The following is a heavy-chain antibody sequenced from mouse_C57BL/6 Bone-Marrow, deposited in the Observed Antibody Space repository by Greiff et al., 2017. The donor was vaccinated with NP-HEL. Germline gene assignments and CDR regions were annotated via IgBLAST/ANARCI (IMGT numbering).Heavy chain of an antibody. CDR2: LWGDGST. J-gene: IGHJ1*03. Sequence: QVQLKESGPGLVAPSQSLSITCTVSGFSLTSYGVSWVRQPPGKGLEWLGVLWGDGSTNYHSALISRLSISKDNSKSQVFLKLNSLQTDDTATYYCAKRDGYYPYWYFDVWGTGTTVTVSS. V-gene: IGHV2-3*01. D-gene: IGHD2-3*01. CDR3: AKRDGYYPYWYFDV. CDR1: GFSLTSYG.